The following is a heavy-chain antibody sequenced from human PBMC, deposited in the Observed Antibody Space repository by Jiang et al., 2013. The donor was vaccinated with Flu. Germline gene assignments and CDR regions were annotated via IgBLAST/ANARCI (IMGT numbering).Heavy chain of an antibody. Sequence: GAEVKKPGASVKVSCKASGYTFTSYDINWVRQATGQGLEWMGWMNPNSGNTGYAQKFQGRVTMTRNTSISTAYMELSSLRSEDTAVYYCARGRVCSGGSCYGGYWYFDLWGRGTLVTVSS. J-gene: IGHJ2*01. CDR1: GYTFTSYD. V-gene: IGHV1-8*01. CDR2: MNPNSGNT. CDR3: ARGRVCSGGSCYGGYWYFDL. D-gene: IGHD2-15*01.